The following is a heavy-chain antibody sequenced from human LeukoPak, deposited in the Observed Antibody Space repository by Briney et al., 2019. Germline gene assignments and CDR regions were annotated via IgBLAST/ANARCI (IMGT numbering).Heavy chain of an antibody. J-gene: IGHJ3*02. CDR1: GFTFSSYA. CDR3: AKDRKIVAAPLDAFDI. D-gene: IGHD6-25*01. V-gene: IGHV3-23*01. CDR2: ISGSGGST. Sequence: GGSLRLSCAASGFTFSSYAMSWVRQAPGKGLEWVSAISGSGGSTYYADSVKGRFTISRDNSKNTLYLQMNSLRAEDTAVYYCAKDRKIVAAPLDAFDIWGQGTMVTVSS.